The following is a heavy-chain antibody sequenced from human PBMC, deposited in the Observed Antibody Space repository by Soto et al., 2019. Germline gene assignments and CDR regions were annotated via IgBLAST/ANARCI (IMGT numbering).Heavy chain of an antibody. CDR1: GYTFTSYA. V-gene: IGHV1-3*01. CDR3: ARVGGIAAAGTLDY. J-gene: IGHJ4*02. D-gene: IGHD6-13*01. Sequence: QVQLVQSGAEVKKPGASVKVSCKASGYTFTSYAMHWVRQAPGQRLEWMGWINAGNGNTKYSQKFQGRVTITRDTSASTAYMELSRLRSEDTAVYYCARVGGIAAAGTLDYWGQGTLVTVSS. CDR2: INAGNGNT.